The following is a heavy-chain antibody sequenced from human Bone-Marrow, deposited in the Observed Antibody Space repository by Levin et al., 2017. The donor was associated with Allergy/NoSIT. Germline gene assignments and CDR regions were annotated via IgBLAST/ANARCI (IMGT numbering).Heavy chain of an antibody. D-gene: IGHD2-2*01. J-gene: IGHJ6*02. CDR1: GYTFTSYA. CDR2: INAGNGNT. CDR3: ARDGNCISTSCYASQRGRYYYYYDIDV. Sequence: GESLKISCKASGYTFTSYAMHWVRQAPGQRLEWMGWINAGNGNTKYSQKFQGRVTITRDTSASTAYMELSSLRSEDTAVYYCARDGNCISTSCYASQRGRYYYYYDIDVWGQGTTVTVS. V-gene: IGHV1-3*01.